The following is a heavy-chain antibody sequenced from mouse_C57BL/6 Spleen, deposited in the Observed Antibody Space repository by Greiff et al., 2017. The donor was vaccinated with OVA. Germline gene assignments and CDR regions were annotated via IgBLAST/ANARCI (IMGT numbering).Heavy chain of an antibody. D-gene: IGHD1-1*01. J-gene: IGHJ4*01. Sequence: VQLQQSGAELVRPGASVTLSCKASGYTFTDYEMHWVKQTPVHGLEWIGAIDPETGGTAYNQKFKGKAILTADKSSSTAYMELRSLTSEDSAVYYCTSRSPDGSSHYYAMDYWGQGTSVTVSS. CDR2: IDPETGGT. V-gene: IGHV1-15*01. CDR1: GYTFTDYE. CDR3: TSRSPDGSSHYYAMDY.